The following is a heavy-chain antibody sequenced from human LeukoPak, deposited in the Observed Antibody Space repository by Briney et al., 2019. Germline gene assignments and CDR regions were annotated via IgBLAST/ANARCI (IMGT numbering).Heavy chain of an antibody. CDR2: IIPIFGTA. D-gene: IGHD6-6*01. CDR3: AREVSSSYHPGHFDY. CDR1: GGTFSSYA. V-gene: IGHV1-69*13. Sequence: SVKVSCKVSGGTFSSYAISWVRQAPGQGLEWMGGIIPIFGTANYAQKFQGRVTITADESTSTAYMELSSLRSEDTAVYYCAREVSSSYHPGHFDYWGQGTLVTVSS. J-gene: IGHJ4*02.